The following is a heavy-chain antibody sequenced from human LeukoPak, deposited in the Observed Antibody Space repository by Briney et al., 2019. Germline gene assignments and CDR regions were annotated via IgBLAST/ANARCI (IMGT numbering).Heavy chain of an antibody. Sequence: SVKVSCKASGGTFSSYAISWVRQAPGQGLEWMGGIIPIFGTANYAQKFQGRVTITTDESTSTAYMELSSLRSEDTAVYYCARDLGRSSSSSVYWGQGTLVTVSS. V-gene: IGHV1-69*05. CDR3: ARDLGRSSSSSVY. CDR1: GGTFSSYA. D-gene: IGHD6-6*01. CDR2: IIPIFGTA. J-gene: IGHJ4*02.